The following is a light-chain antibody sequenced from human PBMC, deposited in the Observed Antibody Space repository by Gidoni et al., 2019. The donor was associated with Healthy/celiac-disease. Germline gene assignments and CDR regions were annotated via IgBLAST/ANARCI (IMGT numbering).Light chain of an antibody. J-gene: IGKJ3*01. CDR3: QQYGSSPLT. CDR1: QSVSSSY. CDR2: GAS. V-gene: IGKV3-20*01. Sequence: DIVLTQSPGTLSLSPGERATLSCRASQSVSSSYLAWYQQKPGQAPRLLIYGASSRATGIPDRFSGSGSGTDFTLTISRLEPEDFAVYYCQQYGSSPLTFXPGTKVDIK.